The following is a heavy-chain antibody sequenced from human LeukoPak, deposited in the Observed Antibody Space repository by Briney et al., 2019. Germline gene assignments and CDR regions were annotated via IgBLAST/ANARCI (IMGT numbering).Heavy chain of an antibody. CDR2: ISIGGDTT. D-gene: IGHD4-17*01. V-gene: IGHV3-23*01. Sequence: PGGSLRLSCAASGFTFSSHGMCWVRQAPGRGLEWVSSISIGGDTTYSDSVKGRFTISRDNSKNTLYLPLDSLRAEDTAIYYCAKEIRPNDCWGQGTLVTVSS. CDR1: GFTFSSHG. J-gene: IGHJ4*02. CDR3: AKEIRPNDC.